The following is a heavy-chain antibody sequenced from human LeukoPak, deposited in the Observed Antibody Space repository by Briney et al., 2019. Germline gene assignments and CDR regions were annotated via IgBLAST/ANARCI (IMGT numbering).Heavy chain of an antibody. CDR2: IYPGDSDT. CDR1: GYTFSSYW. D-gene: IGHD5-18*01. Sequence: GESLKISCKGSGYTFSSYWIGWVRQMPGKGLEWMGIIYPGDSDTRYIPSFQGQVTISADKSIRTAYLQWSSLKASDTAMYFCARLGYSYSGSVYWGQGTLVTVSS. CDR3: ARLGYSYSGSVY. J-gene: IGHJ4*02. V-gene: IGHV5-51*01.